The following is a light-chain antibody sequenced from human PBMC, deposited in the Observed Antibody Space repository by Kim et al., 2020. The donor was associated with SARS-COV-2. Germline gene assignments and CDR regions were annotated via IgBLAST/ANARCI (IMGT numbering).Light chain of an antibody. Sequence: EIVLTQSPGTLSLSPGERATLSCRASQSVSSSCLAWYQQKPGQAPRLLIYGASSRATGIPDRFSGSGSGTDFTLTISRLEPEDFAVYYCQQYGSSFGGGTKVDIK. V-gene: IGKV3-20*01. CDR1: QSVSSSC. J-gene: IGKJ4*01. CDR2: GAS. CDR3: QQYGSS.